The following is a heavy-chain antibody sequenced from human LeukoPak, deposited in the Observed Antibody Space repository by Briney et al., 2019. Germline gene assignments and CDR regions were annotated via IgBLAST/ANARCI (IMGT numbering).Heavy chain of an antibody. J-gene: IGHJ4*02. CDR3: ATGPREVVTAIIY. CDR1: GGSFSTYA. CDR2: ISAYNGNT. V-gene: IGHV1-18*01. D-gene: IGHD2-21*02. Sequence: GASVKVSCKASGGSFSTYAINWVRQAPGQGLEWMGWISAYNGNTNYAQKLQGRVTMTTDTSTSTAYMELRSLRSDDTAVYYCATGPREVVTAIIYWGQGTLVTVSS.